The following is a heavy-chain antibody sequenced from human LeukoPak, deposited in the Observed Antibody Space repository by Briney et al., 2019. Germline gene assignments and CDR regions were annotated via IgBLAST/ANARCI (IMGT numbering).Heavy chain of an antibody. CDR1: GSTFTSYD. J-gene: IGHJ4*02. Sequence: GASVKVSCKASGSTFTSYDINWVRQATGQGLEWMGWMNPNSGNTGYAQKFQGRVTMTRNTSISTAYMELSSLRSGDTAVYYCARVGMIVGIDYWGQGTLVTVSS. CDR2: MNPNSGNT. D-gene: IGHD3-22*01. V-gene: IGHV1-8*01. CDR3: ARVGMIVGIDY.